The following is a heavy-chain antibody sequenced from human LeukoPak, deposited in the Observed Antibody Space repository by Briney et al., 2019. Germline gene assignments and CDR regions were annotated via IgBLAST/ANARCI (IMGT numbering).Heavy chain of an antibody. D-gene: IGHD3-10*01. J-gene: IGHJ4*02. V-gene: IGHV3-21*01. CDR3: ARETPGTYCFDY. Sequence: GGSLRLSCAASGFTFSTNSMNWVRQAPGKGLEWVSSISSSSAYMYYADSVKGRFTISRDNAKNSLYLQMDSLRAEDTAVYYCARETPGTYCFDYWGRGTLVTLSS. CDR1: GFTFSTNS. CDR2: ISSSSAYM.